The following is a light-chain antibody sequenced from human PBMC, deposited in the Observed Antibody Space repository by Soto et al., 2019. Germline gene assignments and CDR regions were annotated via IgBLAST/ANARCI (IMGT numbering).Light chain of an antibody. V-gene: IGKV3-20*01. J-gene: IGKJ1*01. CDR3: QQYGGSPTWT. CDR2: GAS. CDR1: QSVSSGY. Sequence: EIVLTQSPGTLSLSPGERATLSCRASQSVSSGYLAWYQQKPGQAPRLLIYGASSRATGIPDRFSGSGSGTDFTLNISRLEPEDFAVYYCQQYGGSPTWTFGQGTKVEIK.